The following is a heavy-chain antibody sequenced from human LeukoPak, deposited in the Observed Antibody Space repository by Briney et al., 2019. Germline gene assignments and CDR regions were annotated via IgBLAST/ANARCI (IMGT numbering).Heavy chain of an antibody. Sequence: GGSLRLSCAASGFTFSSYGMHWVRQAPGKGLEWVAVISYDGSNKYYADSVKGRFTISRDNSKNTLYLQMNSLRAEDTAVYYCAKEKGYCSGGSCYSYYYYGMDVWGQGTTVTVSS. J-gene: IGHJ6*02. CDR2: ISYDGSNK. CDR3: AKEKGYCSGGSCYSYYYYGMDV. CDR1: GFTFSSYG. D-gene: IGHD2-15*01. V-gene: IGHV3-30*18.